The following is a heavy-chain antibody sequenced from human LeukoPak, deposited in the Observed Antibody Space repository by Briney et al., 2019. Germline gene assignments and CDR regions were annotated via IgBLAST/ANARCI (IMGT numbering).Heavy chain of an antibody. CDR2: INHSGST. J-gene: IGHJ4*02. CDR3: ARAYSSSWYSYYFDS. CDR1: GGSFSGYY. Sequence: SETLSLTCAVYGGSFSGYYWSWIRQPPGKGLEWIGEINHSGSTNYNPSLKSRVTISVDTSKNQFSLKLSSVTAADTAVYYCARAYSSSWYSYYFDSWGQGTLVTVSS. D-gene: IGHD6-13*01. V-gene: IGHV4-34*01.